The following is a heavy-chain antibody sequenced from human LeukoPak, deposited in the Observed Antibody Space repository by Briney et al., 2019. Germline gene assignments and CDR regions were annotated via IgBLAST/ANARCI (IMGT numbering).Heavy chain of an antibody. Sequence: SETLSLTCTVSGGSISSYYWSWVRQPPGKGLEWIGYIYYSGSTNYNPSLKSRVTISVDTSKNQFSLKLSSVTAADTAVYYCARVTMVRGVGTFVHYYYYMDVWGKGTTVTISS. D-gene: IGHD3-10*01. CDR3: ARVTMVRGVGTFVHYYYYMDV. CDR1: GGSISSYY. CDR2: IYYSGST. V-gene: IGHV4-59*01. J-gene: IGHJ6*03.